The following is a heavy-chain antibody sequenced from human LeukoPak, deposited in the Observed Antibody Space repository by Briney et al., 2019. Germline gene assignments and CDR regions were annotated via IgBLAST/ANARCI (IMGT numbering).Heavy chain of an antibody. V-gene: IGHV3-23*01. J-gene: IGHJ5*02. CDR1: GFTFSSYA. CDR2: ISGSGDST. D-gene: IGHD4-17*01. CDR3: TKDPNGDYIGAFDP. Sequence: GGSLRLSCAASGFTFSSYAMSWVRQAPGKGLEWVSAISGSGDSTYYADSVKDRFTISRDKSKNTLYLQMNSLRADDTAIYYCTKDPNGDYIGAFDPWGQGTLVTVSS.